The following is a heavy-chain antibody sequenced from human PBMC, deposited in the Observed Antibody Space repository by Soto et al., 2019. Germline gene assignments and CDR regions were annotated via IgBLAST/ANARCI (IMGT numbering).Heavy chain of an antibody. Sequence: QITLKETGPTLVKPTQTLTLTCTFSGLSLRTTGVGVGWVRQPPGKALEWLALLYWDDDKRYSPSLKRRLTITKDTSEKQVVLTMTNMDTVDTATYYCGQSRCGGDCLQIYSSHSYYGFDVWGQGVKVTGSS. CDR2: LYWDDDK. D-gene: IGHD2-21*02. V-gene: IGHV2-5*02. CDR1: GLSLRTTGVG. CDR3: GQSRCGGDCLQIYSSHSYYGFDV. J-gene: IGHJ6*02.